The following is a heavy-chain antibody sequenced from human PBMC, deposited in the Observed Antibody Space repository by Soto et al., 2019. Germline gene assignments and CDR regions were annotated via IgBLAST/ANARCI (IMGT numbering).Heavy chain of an antibody. CDR3: ARRHYYDSTAFDI. CDR2: IYYTGST. V-gene: IGHV4-59*01. CDR1: GGSISSYY. J-gene: IGHJ3*02. D-gene: IGHD3-22*01. Sequence: SETLSLTCTFSGGSISSYYWNWIRQPPGKGLEWIGYIYYTGSTNYNPSLKSRVTISVDTSKNQFSLNLSSVTAADTAVYYCARRHYYDSTAFDIWGQGTMVT.